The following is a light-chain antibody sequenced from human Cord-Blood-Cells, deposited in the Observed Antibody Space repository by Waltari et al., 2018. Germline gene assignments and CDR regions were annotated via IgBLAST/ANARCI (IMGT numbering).Light chain of an antibody. V-gene: IGKV1-39*01. J-gene: IGKJ4*01. Sequence: DLTMIHSPSSLSASVGGRVAITCRASQRIRSYLNWYQQKPGKAPKLLIYAASSFQSGVPSRFSGSGSGTDFTLTISRLQPEDFATYYGQQSYSTPLTFGGGTKVEIK. CDR2: AAS. CDR1: QRIRSY. CDR3: QQSYSTPLT.